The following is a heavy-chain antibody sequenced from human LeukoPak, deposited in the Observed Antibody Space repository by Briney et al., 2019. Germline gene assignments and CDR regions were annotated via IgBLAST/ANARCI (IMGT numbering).Heavy chain of an antibody. J-gene: IGHJ4*02. Sequence: TGGSLRLSCAASGFTFDDYGMSWVRQAPGKGLEWVANTKQDGSEKFYVDSVKGRFTISRDNAKNSLYLQMNSLRAEDTAVYYXXXDKVVGATHLDYWGQGTLVIVSS. CDR2: TKQDGSEK. D-gene: IGHD2-15*01. CDR3: XXDKVVGATHLDY. CDR1: GFTFDDYG. V-gene: IGHV3-7*01.